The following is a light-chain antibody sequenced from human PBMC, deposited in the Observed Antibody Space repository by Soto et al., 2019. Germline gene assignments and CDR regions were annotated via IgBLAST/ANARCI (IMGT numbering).Light chain of an antibody. Sequence: EIVMTQSPATLSVSPGERATLSRRASQSVRSNLAWCQQKPGQAPRLLIYGASTRATGIPARFSGSGSGTEFTLTISSLQSEDFALYYCQQYDNWPLTFGGGTKVDIK. CDR2: GAS. J-gene: IGKJ4*01. V-gene: IGKV3-15*01. CDR3: QQYDNWPLT. CDR1: QSVRSN.